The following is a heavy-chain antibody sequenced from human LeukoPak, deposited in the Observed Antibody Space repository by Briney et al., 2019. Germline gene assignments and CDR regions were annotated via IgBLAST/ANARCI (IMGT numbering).Heavy chain of an antibody. J-gene: IGHJ4*02. D-gene: IGHD3-3*01. CDR3: AKGSDFWSGYYRSNFDY. Sequence: GGSLRLSCAASGFTFSSYAMSWVRQAPGKGLEWVSAISGSGGSTYYADSVKGRFTISRDNSKNTLYLQMNSLRAEDTAVYYCAKGSDFWSGYYRSNFDYWGQGTLVTVSS. CDR2: ISGSGGST. V-gene: IGHV3-23*01. CDR1: GFTFSSYA.